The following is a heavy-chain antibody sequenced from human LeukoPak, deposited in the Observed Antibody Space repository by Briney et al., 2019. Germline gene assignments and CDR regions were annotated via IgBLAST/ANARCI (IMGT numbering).Heavy chain of an antibody. Sequence: GESLKISCKGSGYSFTSYWIGWVRQMPGKGLEWMGIIYPGDSDTRYRPSFQGQVTISADKSISTAYLQWSSLKASDTAMYYCARHQTEYCSSTSCYDYYGMDVWGQGTTVTVSS. V-gene: IGHV5-51*01. CDR3: ARHQTEYCSSTSCYDYYGMDV. J-gene: IGHJ6*02. D-gene: IGHD2-2*01. CDR1: GYSFTSYW. CDR2: IYPGDSDT.